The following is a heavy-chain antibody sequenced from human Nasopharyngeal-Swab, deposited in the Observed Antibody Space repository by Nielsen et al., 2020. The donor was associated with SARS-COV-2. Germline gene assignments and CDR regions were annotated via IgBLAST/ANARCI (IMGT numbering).Heavy chain of an antibody. V-gene: IGHV3-74*01. J-gene: IGHJ6*02. D-gene: IGHD3-22*01. CDR2: INSDGSST. CDR3: ASVNEDSSGYPYYYYGMDV. Sequence: WIRQLPGKGLVWVSRINSDGSSTSYADSVKGRFTISRDNAKNTLYLQMNSLRAEDTAVYYCASVNEDSSGYPYYYYGMDVWGQGTTVTVSS.